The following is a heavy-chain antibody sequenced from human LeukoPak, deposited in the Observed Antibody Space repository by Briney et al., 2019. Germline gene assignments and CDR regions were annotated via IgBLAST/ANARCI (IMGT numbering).Heavy chain of an antibody. CDR2: IYWDDDK. CDR3: AHRLPTTLYCSGGSCYSRGAFDI. Sequence: SGPTLVKPTQTLTLTCTFSGFSLSTSGVGVGWIRQPPGKALEWLALIYWDDDKRYSPSLKSRLTITKDTSKNQVVLTMTNMDPVDTATYYCAHRLPTTLYCSGGSCYSRGAFDIWGRGTMVTVSS. CDR1: GFSLSTSGVG. J-gene: IGHJ3*02. V-gene: IGHV2-5*02. D-gene: IGHD2-15*01.